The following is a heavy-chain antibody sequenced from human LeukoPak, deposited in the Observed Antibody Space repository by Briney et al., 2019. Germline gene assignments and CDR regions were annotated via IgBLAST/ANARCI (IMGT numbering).Heavy chain of an antibody. CDR3: ARDGWQQLVLGAFDI. Sequence: SQTLSLTCTVSGGSISSGGYYWSWIRQPPGKGLEWIGYIYHSGSTYYNPSLKSRVTISVDRSKNQFSLKLSSVTAADTAVYYCARDGWQQLVLGAFDIWGQGTMVTVSS. CDR2: IYHSGST. J-gene: IGHJ3*02. D-gene: IGHD6-13*01. V-gene: IGHV4-30-2*01. CDR1: GGSISSGGYY.